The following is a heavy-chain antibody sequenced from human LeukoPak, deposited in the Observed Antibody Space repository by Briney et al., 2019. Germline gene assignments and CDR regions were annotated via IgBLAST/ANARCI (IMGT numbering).Heavy chain of an antibody. Sequence: AGGSLRLSCAASGFTFSSYGMYWVRQAPGKGLEWVAFIRYDGSNKYYADSVKGRFTISRDNSKNTLYLQMNSLRAEDAAVYYCANGPRSGYDLYYFDYWGQGTLVTVSS. V-gene: IGHV3-30*02. J-gene: IGHJ4*02. CDR3: ANGPRSGYDLYYFDY. D-gene: IGHD3-22*01. CDR2: IRYDGSNK. CDR1: GFTFSSYG.